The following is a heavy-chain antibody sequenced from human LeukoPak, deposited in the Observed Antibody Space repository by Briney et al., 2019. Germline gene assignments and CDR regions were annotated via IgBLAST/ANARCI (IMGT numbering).Heavy chain of an antibody. CDR1: GFTFSSYG. Sequence: PGGSLRLSCAASGFTFSSYGMHWVRQAPGKGLEWAAVISYDGSNKYYADSVKGRFTISRDSSKNTLYLQMNSLRAEDTAVYYCAKESAYGDYDFDYWGQGTLVTVSS. D-gene: IGHD4-17*01. J-gene: IGHJ4*02. CDR3: AKESAYGDYDFDY. V-gene: IGHV3-30*18. CDR2: ISYDGSNK.